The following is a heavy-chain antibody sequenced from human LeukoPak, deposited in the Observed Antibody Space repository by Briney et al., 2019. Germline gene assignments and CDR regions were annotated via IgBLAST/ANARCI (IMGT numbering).Heavy chain of an antibody. J-gene: IGHJ4*02. CDR1: GFTFSSYA. V-gene: IGHV3-23*01. CDR2: ISGSGGST. CDR3: AKDKGYSSGWPFDY. Sequence: PGGSLRLSCAASGFTFSSYAMSWVRQAPGKGLEWVSAISGSGGSTYYADSVKDRFTISRDNSKNTLYLQMNSLRAEDTAVYYCAKDKGYSSGWPFDYWGQGTLVTVSS. D-gene: IGHD6-19*01.